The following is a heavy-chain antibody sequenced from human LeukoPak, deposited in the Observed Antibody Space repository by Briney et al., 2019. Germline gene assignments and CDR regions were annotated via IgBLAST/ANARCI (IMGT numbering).Heavy chain of an antibody. D-gene: IGHD2-2*01. J-gene: IGHJ3*02. V-gene: IGHV4-4*08. Sequence: SETLPLTCSVSGDSIKIYYWSWIRQPPGRGLVCIGYINNSGSTKYNPSLESRVTMSVDTPKNHFSLKLISDPAADTALYYCARRYCSSTRCYAVSQNVFDMWGQGTLVTVSS. CDR3: ARRYCSSTRCYAVSQNVFDM. CDR2: INNSGST. CDR1: GDSIKIYY.